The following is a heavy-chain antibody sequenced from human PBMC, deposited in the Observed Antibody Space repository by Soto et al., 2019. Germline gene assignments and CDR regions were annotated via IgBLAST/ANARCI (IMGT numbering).Heavy chain of an antibody. J-gene: IGHJ6*02. CDR3: ARGNDFWSGYRYYYYYGMDV. V-gene: IGHV1-8*01. Sequence: ASVKVSCKASGYTFTSYDINWVRQATGQGLEWMGWMNPNSGNTGYAQKFQGRVTMTRNTSMSTAYMELSSLRSEDTAVYYCARGNDFWSGYRYYYYYGMDVWGQGTTVTVSS. CDR1: GYTFTSYD. CDR2: MNPNSGNT. D-gene: IGHD3-3*01.